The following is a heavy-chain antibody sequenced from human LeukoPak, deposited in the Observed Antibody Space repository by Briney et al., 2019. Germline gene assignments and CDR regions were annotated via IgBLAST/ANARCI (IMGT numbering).Heavy chain of an antibody. D-gene: IGHD3-10*01. CDR1: GFTFTDPY. J-gene: IGHJ4*02. CDR3: ASGH. V-gene: IGHV3-11*04. CDR2: ISSGGDII. Sequence: GGSLRLSCAASGFTFTDPYMSWVCQAPGKGLGWVSYISSGGDIIYYADSVKGRFTISRDNAKNSLFLQMNSLRAEDTAVYYYASGHWAQGTLVTVSS.